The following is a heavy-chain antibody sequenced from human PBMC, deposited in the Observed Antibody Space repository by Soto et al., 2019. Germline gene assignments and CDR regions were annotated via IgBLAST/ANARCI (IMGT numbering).Heavy chain of an antibody. CDR2: ITWNSRGL. D-gene: IGHD3-3*01. CDR3: AKGRYDFWSPYYFDS. V-gene: IGHV3-9*01. J-gene: IGHJ4*02. Sequence: GGSLRLSCVGTGLNFDDFAMHWVRQAPGKGLEWVSGITWNSRGLAYADSVKGRFTISRDNARNSLYLQMDSLRDEDTALYYCAKGRYDFWSPYYFDSWGQGTLVTVSS. CDR1: GLNFDDFA.